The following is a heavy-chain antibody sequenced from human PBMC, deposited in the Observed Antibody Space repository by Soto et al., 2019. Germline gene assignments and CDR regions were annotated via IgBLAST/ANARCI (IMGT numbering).Heavy chain of an antibody. Sequence: GSLRLSCAASGFTFSSYSINWVRQAPGKGLEWVSYISGTSSTIYYADSVKGRFTISRDNAKNSLYLQMNSLRAEDTAVYYCARALGHCSSTSCYAGIDYWGQGTLVTVSS. D-gene: IGHD2-2*01. CDR3: ARALGHCSSTSCYAGIDY. J-gene: IGHJ4*02. CDR1: GFTFSSYS. V-gene: IGHV3-48*01. CDR2: ISGTSSTI.